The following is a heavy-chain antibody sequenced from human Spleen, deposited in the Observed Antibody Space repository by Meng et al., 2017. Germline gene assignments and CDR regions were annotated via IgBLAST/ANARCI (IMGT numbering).Heavy chain of an antibody. Sequence: VQLVESGGDVVQPGTSLSRVWAASGFHFSSYWMHWVRQAPGKGLMWVSRVNTDESNRDYADSVRGRFTISRDNAKSTLYLQMNSLRVEDTAVYFCARDGLVSSRYDYWVQGILVTVSS. CDR2: VNTDESNR. J-gene: IGHJ4*02. V-gene: IGHV3-74*01. CDR3: ARDGLVSSRYDY. CDR1: GFHFSSYW. D-gene: IGHD3-10*01.